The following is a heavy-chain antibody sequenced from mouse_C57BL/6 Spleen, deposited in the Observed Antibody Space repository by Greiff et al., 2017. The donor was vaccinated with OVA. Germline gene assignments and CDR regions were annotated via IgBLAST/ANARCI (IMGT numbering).Heavy chain of an antibody. V-gene: IGHV1-26*01. D-gene: IGHD4-1*01. CDR2: INPNNGGT. Sequence: EVQLQQSGPELVKPGASVKISCKASGYTFTDYYMNWVKQSHGKSLEWIGDINPNNGGTSYNQKFKGKATLTVDKSSSTAYMELRSRTSEDSAVYYCARLGGDYWGQGTTLTVSS. J-gene: IGHJ2*01. CDR1: GYTFTDYY. CDR3: ARLGGDY.